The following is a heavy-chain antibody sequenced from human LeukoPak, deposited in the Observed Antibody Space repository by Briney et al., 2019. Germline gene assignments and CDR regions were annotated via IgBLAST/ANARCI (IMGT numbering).Heavy chain of an antibody. CDR1: GYSSTSYW. CDR2: IYPGDSDT. Sequence: GESLKISCKGSGYSSTSYWIGWVRQMPGKGLEWMGIIYPGDSDTRYSPSFQGQVTISADKSISTAYLQWSSLKASDTAMYYCARVVGATTFFYYYYMDVWGKGTTVTVSS. D-gene: IGHD1-26*01. V-gene: IGHV5-51*01. J-gene: IGHJ6*03. CDR3: ARVVGATTFFYYYYMDV.